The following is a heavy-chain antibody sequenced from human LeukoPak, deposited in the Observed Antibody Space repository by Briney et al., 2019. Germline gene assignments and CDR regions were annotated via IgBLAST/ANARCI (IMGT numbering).Heavy chain of an antibody. J-gene: IGHJ5*02. CDR2: ISAYNGNT. CDR1: GYTFTSYG. D-gene: IGHD6-19*01. CDR3: ARVWGIAVVSRNWFDP. Sequence: ASVKVSCKASGYTFTSYGITWVRQAPGQGLEWMGWISAYNGNTNYAQKFQGGVTMTTDTSTSTAYMELRSLRSDDTAVYYCARVWGIAVVSRNWFDPWRQGTLVTVSS. V-gene: IGHV1-18*01.